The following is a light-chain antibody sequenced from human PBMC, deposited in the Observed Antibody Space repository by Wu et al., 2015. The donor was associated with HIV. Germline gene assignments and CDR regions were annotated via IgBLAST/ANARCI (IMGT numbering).Light chain of an antibody. CDR2: DAS. CDR1: QSIGVF. CDR3: QQYGSSPPVT. V-gene: IGKV3-20*01. J-gene: IGKJ5*01. Sequence: EIVLKQSPVTLSLSPGERATLYCKASQSIGVFLDWFQYKRGQAPRLLIYDASNRATGIPDRFSGSGSGTDFTLTISRLEPEDFAVYYCQQYGSSPPVTFGQGTRLEIK.